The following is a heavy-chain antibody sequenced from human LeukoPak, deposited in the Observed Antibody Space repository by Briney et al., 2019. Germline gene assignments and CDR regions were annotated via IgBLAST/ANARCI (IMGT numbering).Heavy chain of an antibody. J-gene: IGHJ6*03. CDR2: ISTSGST. V-gene: IGHV4-61*02. Sequence: SETLSLTCTVSGGSISSGSYYWSWIRQPAGKGLEWIGRISTSGSTNYNPSLKSRVTISVDTSKNQFSLKLSSVTAADTAVYYCARGRWNYHYYHYMDVWGEGTTVTVSS. CDR3: ARGRWNYHYYHYMDV. CDR1: GGSISSGSYY. D-gene: IGHD1-1*01.